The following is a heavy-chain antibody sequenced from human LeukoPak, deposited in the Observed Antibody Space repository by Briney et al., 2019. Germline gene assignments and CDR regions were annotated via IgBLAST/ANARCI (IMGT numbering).Heavy chain of an antibody. CDR1: GFTFSSYS. Sequence: GGSLRLSCAASGFTFSSYSMNWVRQAPGKGLEWVSAISGSGGSTYYADSVKGRFTISRDNSKNTLYLQMNSLRAEDTAVYYCARDLNWETYWGQGTLVTVSS. J-gene: IGHJ4*02. V-gene: IGHV3-23*01. CDR2: ISGSGGST. D-gene: IGHD7-27*01. CDR3: ARDLNWETY.